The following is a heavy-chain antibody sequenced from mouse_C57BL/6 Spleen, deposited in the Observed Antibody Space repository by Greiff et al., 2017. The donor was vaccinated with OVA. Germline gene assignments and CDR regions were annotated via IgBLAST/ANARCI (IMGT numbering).Heavy chain of an antibody. CDR2: ISSGSSTI. V-gene: IGHV5-17*01. D-gene: IGHD2-4*01. J-gene: IGHJ4*01. CDR1: GFTFSDYG. Sequence: DVMLVESGGGLVKPGGSLKLSCAASGFTFSDYGMHWVRQAPEKGLEWVAYISSGSSTIYYADTVKGRFTISRDNAKNTLFLQMTSLRSEDTAMYYCARILITTDYYAMDHWGQGTSGTVSS. CDR3: ARILITTDYYAMDH.